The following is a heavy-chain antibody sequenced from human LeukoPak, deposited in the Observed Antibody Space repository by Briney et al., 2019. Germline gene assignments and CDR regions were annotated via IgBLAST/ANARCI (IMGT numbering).Heavy chain of an antibody. V-gene: IGHV3-30*18. CDR1: GFTFSSYG. CDR2: ISYDGSNK. J-gene: IGHJ4*02. Sequence: PGGSLRLSCAASGFTFSSYGMHWVRQAPGKGLEWVAVISYDGSNKYYADSVKGRFTISRDNSKNTLYLQMNSLGAEDTAVYYCAKVHSGYDPRYYYDSSGYETFDYWGQGTLVTVSS. CDR3: AKVHSGYDPRYYYDSSGYETFDY. D-gene: IGHD3-22*01.